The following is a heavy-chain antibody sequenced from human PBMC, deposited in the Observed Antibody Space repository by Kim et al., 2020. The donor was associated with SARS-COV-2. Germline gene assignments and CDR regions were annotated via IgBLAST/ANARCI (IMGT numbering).Heavy chain of an antibody. CDR3: ARDHSGWYYYGMDV. J-gene: IGHJ6*02. V-gene: IGHV3-53*04. CDR2: IYSGGST. Sequence: GGSLRLSCAASGFTVSSNYMSWVRQAPGKGLEWVSVIYSGGSTYYADSVKGRFTISRHNSKNTLYLQMNSLRAEDTAVYYCARDHSGWYYYGMDVWGQGTTVTVSS. CDR1: GFTVSSNY. D-gene: IGHD6-19*01.